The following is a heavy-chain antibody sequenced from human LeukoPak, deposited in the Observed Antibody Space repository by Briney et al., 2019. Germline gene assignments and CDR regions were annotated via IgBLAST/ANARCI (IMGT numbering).Heavy chain of an antibody. Sequence: GGSLRLSCAASGFTFSSYEMNWVRQAPGKGLEWVSYISSSGSTIYYADSVKGRFTISRDNAKNSLYLQMNSLRAEDTAVYYCARVGTGEGTQIWFVEYYYYYYMDVWGKGTTVTISS. CDR3: ARVGTGEGTQIWFVEYYYYYYMDV. CDR2: ISSSGSTI. J-gene: IGHJ6*03. D-gene: IGHD3-10*01. CDR1: GFTFSSYE. V-gene: IGHV3-48*03.